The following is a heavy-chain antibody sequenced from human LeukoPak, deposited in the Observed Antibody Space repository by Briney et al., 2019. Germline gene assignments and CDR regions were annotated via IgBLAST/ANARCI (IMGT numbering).Heavy chain of an antibody. CDR1: GYTFTSYG. CDR2: ISAYNGNT. CDR3: ARDRRLSHSAGHYSGYSFNY. J-gene: IGHJ4*02. V-gene: IGHV1-18*01. Sequence: GASVKVSCKASGYTFTSYGISWVRQAPGQGLEWMGWISAYNGNTNYAQKLQGRVTMTTDTSTSTAYMELRSLRSDDTAVYYCARDRRLSHSAGHYSGYSFNYWGQGTLVTVSS. D-gene: IGHD5-12*01.